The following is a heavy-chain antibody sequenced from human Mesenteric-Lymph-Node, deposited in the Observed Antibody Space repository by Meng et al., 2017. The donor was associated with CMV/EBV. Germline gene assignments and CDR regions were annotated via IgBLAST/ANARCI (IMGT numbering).Heavy chain of an antibody. V-gene: IGHV3-30*19. CDR1: GFTFSSYV. CDR3: ATSPDFWSAYRH. Sequence: GESLKISCAASGFTFSSYVMHWVRQAPGKGLEWVAAISFDGSNKYYADSVKGRFTISRDNSKNTVSLQMNSLRGEDTAVYYCATSPDFWSAYRHWGQGTLVTVSS. CDR2: ISFDGSNK. D-gene: IGHD3-3*01. J-gene: IGHJ4*02.